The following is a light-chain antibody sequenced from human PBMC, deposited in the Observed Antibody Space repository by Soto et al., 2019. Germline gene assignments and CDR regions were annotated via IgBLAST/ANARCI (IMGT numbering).Light chain of an antibody. Sequence: SVLTQPPSVSGAPGQRVTISCTGSSSNIGAGYDVHWYQQLPGTAPKLLIYGNSNRPSGVPDRFSGSKSGTSASLAINGLQAEDEADYYCQSYDSSLSGYVFGTGTKVTVL. V-gene: IGLV1-40*01. CDR3: QSYDSSLSGYV. CDR2: GNS. CDR1: SSNIGAGYD. J-gene: IGLJ1*01.